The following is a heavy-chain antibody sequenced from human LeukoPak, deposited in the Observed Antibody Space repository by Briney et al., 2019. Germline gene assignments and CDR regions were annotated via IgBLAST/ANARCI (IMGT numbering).Heavy chain of an antibody. V-gene: IGHV3-73*01. D-gene: IGHD5-18*01. CDR2: IRSKANSYAT. J-gene: IGHJ6*02. Sequence: GGSLRLSCAASGISFSGSALHWVRQASGKELEWVGRIRSKANSYATAYAASVKGRFTISRDDPKNTAYLQMNSLKTEDTAVYYCSRHSSYVDTAMVTEGYGMDVWGQGTTVTVSS. CDR3: SRHSSYVDTAMVTEGYGMDV. CDR1: GISFSGSA.